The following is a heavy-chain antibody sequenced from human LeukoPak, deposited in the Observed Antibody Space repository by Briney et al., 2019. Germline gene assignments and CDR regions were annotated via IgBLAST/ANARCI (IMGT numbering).Heavy chain of an antibody. Sequence: SETLSLTCAVSGGSISSGGYSWSWIRQPPGKGLEWIGYIYHSGSTNYNPSLKSRVTISVDTSKNQFSLKLSSVTAADTAVYYCARGQAGYSSGWYNFWGQGTLVTVSS. CDR1: GGSISSGGYS. CDR2: IYHSGST. V-gene: IGHV4-30-2*01. CDR3: ARGQAGYSSGWYNF. D-gene: IGHD6-19*01. J-gene: IGHJ4*02.